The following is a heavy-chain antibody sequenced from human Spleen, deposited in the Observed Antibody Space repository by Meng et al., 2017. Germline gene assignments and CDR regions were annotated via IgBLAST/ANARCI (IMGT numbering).Heavy chain of an antibody. Sequence: SETLSLTCVVSGGSFSDYYWSWIRQPPGKGLEWIGEINHSGSTNYNPSLESRATISVDTSQNNLSLKLSSVTAADTAVYYCARVGGYDGGWYEASWGQGTLVTVSS. V-gene: IGHV4-34*01. D-gene: IGHD6-19*01. J-gene: IGHJ5*02. CDR1: GGSFSDYY. CDR2: INHSGST. CDR3: ARVGGYDGGWYEAS.